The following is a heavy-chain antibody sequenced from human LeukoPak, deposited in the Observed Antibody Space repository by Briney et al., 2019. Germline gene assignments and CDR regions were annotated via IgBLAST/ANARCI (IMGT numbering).Heavy chain of an antibody. CDR2: IRYEGSNK. D-gene: IGHD6-13*01. J-gene: IGHJ6*03. V-gene: IGHV3-30*02. CDR3: GEDLAASGNPRHYDYYYYMDV. CDR1: GFTFIQYA. Sequence: GGSLRLSRAASGFTFIQYAMHGVRPATAKGLEWVAVIRYEGSNKYYAHTLKGRFTISRDKAQNTLYLQMNSLRGTDTAVYYCGEDLAASGNPRHYDYYYYMDVWGKGTTVTVS.